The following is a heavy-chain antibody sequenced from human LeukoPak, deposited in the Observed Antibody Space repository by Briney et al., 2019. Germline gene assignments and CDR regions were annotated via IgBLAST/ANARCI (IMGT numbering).Heavy chain of an antibody. D-gene: IGHD6-13*01. Sequence: ASVKVSRKVSGYTLTELSMHWVRQAPGKGLEWMGGFDPEDGETIYAQKFQGRVTMTEDTSTDTAYMELSSLRSEDTAVYYCATGPIAWVSSWYPEPLFDYWGQGTLVTVSS. CDR2: FDPEDGET. CDR1: GYTLTELS. CDR3: ATGPIAWVSSWYPEPLFDY. V-gene: IGHV1-24*01. J-gene: IGHJ4*02.